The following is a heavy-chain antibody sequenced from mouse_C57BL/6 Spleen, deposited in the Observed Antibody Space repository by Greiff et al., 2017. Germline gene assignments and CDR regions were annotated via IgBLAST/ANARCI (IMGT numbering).Heavy chain of an antibody. CDR1: GYAFTNYL. CDR2: INPGSGGT. D-gene: IGHD2-2*01. Sequence: QVQLQQSGAELVRPGTSVKVSCKASGYAFTNYLIEWVKQRPGQGLEWIGVINPGSGGTNYNEKFKGKATLTADKSSSTAYMQLSSLTSEDSAVYFCARVMVTTGYFDYWGQGTTLTVSS. J-gene: IGHJ2*01. CDR3: ARVMVTTGYFDY. V-gene: IGHV1-54*01.